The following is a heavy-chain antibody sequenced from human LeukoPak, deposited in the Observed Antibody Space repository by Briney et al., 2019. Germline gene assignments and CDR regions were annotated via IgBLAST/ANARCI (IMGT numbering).Heavy chain of an antibody. CDR3: ARVGRYYDSSGQYNWFDP. Sequence: SDTLSHTCAVSGVPISSFYWSCIRTPPGKALVCGGYIFYSGSTNYTPSLKSRVTISVDTSKNQFSLKLSSVTAADTAVYYCARVGRYYDSSGQYNWFDPWGQGTLVTVSS. CDR1: GVPISSFY. D-gene: IGHD3-22*01. V-gene: IGHV4-59*07. J-gene: IGHJ5*02. CDR2: IFYSGST.